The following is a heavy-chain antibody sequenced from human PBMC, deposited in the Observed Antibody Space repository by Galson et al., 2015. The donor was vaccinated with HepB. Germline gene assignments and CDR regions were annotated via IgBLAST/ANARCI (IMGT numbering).Heavy chain of an antibody. Sequence: SLRLSCAASGFTFSNYAMNWVRPAPEKGLEWVSSVRGSGGKTYNADSVKGRFTISRDNSKNTRYLQMNSLRAEDTAVYYCAKGKYYDVLTGYYPFDYWGQGNLVTVSS. CDR2: VRGSGGKT. J-gene: IGHJ4*02. V-gene: IGHV3-23*01. D-gene: IGHD3-9*01. CDR3: AKGKYYDVLTGYYPFDY. CDR1: GFTFSNYA.